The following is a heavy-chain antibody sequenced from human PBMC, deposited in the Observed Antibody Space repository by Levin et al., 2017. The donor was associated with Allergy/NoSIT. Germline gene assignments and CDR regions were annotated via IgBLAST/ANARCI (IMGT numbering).Heavy chain of an antibody. J-gene: IGHJ3*02. V-gene: IGHV6-1*01. CDR3: ARDLSVSPIAVAGRGAFDI. Sequence: SQTLSLTCAISGDSVSSNSAAWNWIRQSPSRGLEWLGRTYYRSKWYNDYAVSVKSRITINPDTSKNQFSLQLNSVTPEDTAVYYCARDLSVSPIAVAGRGAFDIWGQGTMVTVSS. CDR1: GDSVSSNSAA. CDR2: TYYRSKWYN. D-gene: IGHD6-19*01.